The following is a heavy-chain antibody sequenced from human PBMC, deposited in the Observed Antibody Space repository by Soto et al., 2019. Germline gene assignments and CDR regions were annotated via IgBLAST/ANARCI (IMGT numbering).Heavy chain of an antibody. V-gene: IGHV3-9*01. CDR1: GFTFNAYA. CDR2: ISWNSGSV. D-gene: IGHD6-6*01. Sequence: GGSLRLSCTVSGFTFNAYAMHWLRQAPGKGLEWVSGISWNSGSVVYADSVKGRFTISRDNAKNSLYLQMNSLRVEDTAFYYCAKDMLNFKQFVFDFWGQGTLVTVSS. J-gene: IGHJ4*02. CDR3: AKDMLNFKQFVFDF.